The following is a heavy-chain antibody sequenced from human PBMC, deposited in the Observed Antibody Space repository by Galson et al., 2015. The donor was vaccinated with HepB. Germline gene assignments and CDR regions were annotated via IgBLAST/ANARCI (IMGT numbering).Heavy chain of an antibody. CDR3: ARGSIAVAGTSGAFDI. Sequence: SVKVSCKASGGTFSSCAISWVRQAPGQGLEWMGGIIPIFGTANYAQKFQGRVTITADESTSTAYMELSSLRSEDTAVYYCARGSIAVAGTSGAFDIWGQGTMVTVSS. CDR1: GGTFSSCA. CDR2: IIPIFGTA. D-gene: IGHD6-19*01. V-gene: IGHV1-69*13. J-gene: IGHJ3*02.